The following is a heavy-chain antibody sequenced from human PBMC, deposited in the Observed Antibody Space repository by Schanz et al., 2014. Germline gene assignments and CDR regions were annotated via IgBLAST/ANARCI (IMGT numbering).Heavy chain of an antibody. CDR3: VKDLQRELLRDDHYYGMDV. Sequence: VQLVESGGGVVQPGGSLRLSCVLSGFTFDDYGMSWVRQAPGKGLEWVSGISGSGVITYYEDSVKGRFTTSRDNSKNTMYLQMNSLRAEDTAVYYCVKDLQRELLRDDHYYGMDVWGQGTTVTVSS. D-gene: IGHD1-26*01. J-gene: IGHJ6*02. CDR2: ISGSGVIT. CDR1: GFTFDDYG. V-gene: IGHV3-23*04.